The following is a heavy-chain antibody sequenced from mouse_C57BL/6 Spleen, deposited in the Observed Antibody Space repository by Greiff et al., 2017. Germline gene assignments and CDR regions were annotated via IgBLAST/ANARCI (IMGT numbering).Heavy chain of an antibody. CDR1: GYTFTSYW. V-gene: IGHV1-5*01. CDR2: IYPGNSDT. Sequence: VHVKQSGTVLARPGASVKMSCKTSGYTFTSYWMHWVKQRPGQGLEWIGAIYPGNSDTSYNQKFKGKAKLTAVTSASTAYMELSSLTNEDSAVYYCTPYYYGSSYNGFDYWGQGTTLTVSS. J-gene: IGHJ2*01. CDR3: TPYYYGSSYNGFDY. D-gene: IGHD1-1*01.